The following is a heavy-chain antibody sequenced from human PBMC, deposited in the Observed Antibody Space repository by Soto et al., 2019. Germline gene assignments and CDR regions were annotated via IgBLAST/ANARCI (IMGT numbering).Heavy chain of an antibody. CDR1: GGTFNTFA. J-gene: IGHJ4*02. CDR2: IIPVIGPA. V-gene: IGHV1-69*06. CDR3: AGAAKRYFDY. Sequence: QVQLVQSGAEVKKPGSSMKVSCKASGGTFNTFAISWVRQAPGQGLEWMGGIIPVIGPAFYAPKFQGRVTITAAKSTTTDYLELRILKSEDTAVYYCAGAAKRYFDYWGQGTLVTVSS.